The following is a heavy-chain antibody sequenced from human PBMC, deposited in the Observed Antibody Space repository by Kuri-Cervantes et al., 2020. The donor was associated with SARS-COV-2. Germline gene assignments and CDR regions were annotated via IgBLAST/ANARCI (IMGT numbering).Heavy chain of an antibody. J-gene: IGHJ2*01. D-gene: IGHD3-3*01. V-gene: IGHV3-30-3*01. CDR2: ISYDGSNK. Sequence: GGSLRLSCVASGFTFSSYAMYWVRQAPGKGLEWVAVISYDGSNKYYADSVKGRFTISRDNSKNTLYLQMNSLRAEDTAVYYCARGNDFWSGRDWYFDLWGRGTLVTVSS. CDR1: GFTFSSYA. CDR3: ARGNDFWSGRDWYFDL.